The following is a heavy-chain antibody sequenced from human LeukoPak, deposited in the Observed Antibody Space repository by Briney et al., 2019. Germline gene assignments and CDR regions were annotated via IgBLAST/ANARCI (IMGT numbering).Heavy chain of an antibody. D-gene: IGHD6-13*01. CDR2: IYYSGST. V-gene: IGHV4-39*01. CDR3: ASPAVYSSSWYYFDY. Sequence: SSETVSLTCTASGGAISSSSYYWGWIRQPPGKGLEWIGSIYYSGSTHYNPSLKSRVTISVDTSKNQFSLKLSSVTAADTAVYYCASPAVYSSSWYYFDYWGQGTLVTVSS. J-gene: IGHJ4*02. CDR1: GGAISSSSYY.